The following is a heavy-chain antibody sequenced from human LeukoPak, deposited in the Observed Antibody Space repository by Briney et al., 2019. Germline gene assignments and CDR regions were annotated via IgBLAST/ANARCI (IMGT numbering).Heavy chain of an antibody. V-gene: IGHV6-1*01. CDR2: TYYRSKWYN. D-gene: IGHD6-19*01. Sequence: SQTLSLTCVVSGDSVSSKNGAWHWIRQSPSRGLEWLGRTYYRSKWYNDYAESMEGRMTISQDTSENQYSLHLNSVTPDDTAVYYCARDFGTTGWHTFDYWGQGTLVTVSS. CDR3: ARDFGTTGWHTFDY. J-gene: IGHJ4*02. CDR1: GDSVSSKNGA.